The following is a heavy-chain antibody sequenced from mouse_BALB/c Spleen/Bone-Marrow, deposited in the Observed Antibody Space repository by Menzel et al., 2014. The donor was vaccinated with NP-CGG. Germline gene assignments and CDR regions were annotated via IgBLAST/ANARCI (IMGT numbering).Heavy chain of an antibody. D-gene: IGHD1-1*01. CDR2: IRNKANGYTT. V-gene: IGHV7-3*02. CDR3: ARDRGGLLHDY. J-gene: IGHJ2*01. CDR1: GFTFTDYY. Sequence: EVKLVESGGGLVQPGGSLRLSCATSGFTFTDYYMSWVRQPPGKALEWLGFIRNKANGYTTEYSASVKGRFTISRDNSQSILYLQMNTLRAEDSATYYCARDRGGLLHDYWGRGTTLTVSS.